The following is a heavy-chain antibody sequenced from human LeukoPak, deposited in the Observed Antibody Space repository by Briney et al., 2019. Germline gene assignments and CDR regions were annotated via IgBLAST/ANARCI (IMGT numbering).Heavy chain of an antibody. Sequence: PSETLSLTCAVYGESFSGFYWSWIRQPPGKGLEWIGEINQSGSTNYNPSLKSRVIISADTSKNQFSLRLSSVTAADTAVYFCGRGRGYHVDYWGRGTPFIVSS. CDR3: GRGRGYHVDY. CDR1: GESFSGFY. J-gene: IGHJ4*02. CDR2: INQSGST. D-gene: IGHD2-15*01. V-gene: IGHV4-34*01.